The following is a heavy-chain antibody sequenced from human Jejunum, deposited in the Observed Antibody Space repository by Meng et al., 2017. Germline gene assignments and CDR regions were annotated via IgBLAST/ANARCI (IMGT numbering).Heavy chain of an antibody. CDR1: GGSFSGYY. CDR3: ARDPPDT. J-gene: IGHJ3*02. CDR2: INHRGST. V-gene: IGHV4-34*01. Sequence: GSLRLSCAVYGGSFSGYYWSWIRRPPGKGLEWIGEINHRGSTNYNPSLKSRVTISIDTSNNQFSLKLGSVTAADTAVYYCARDPPDTWGQGTLVTVSS.